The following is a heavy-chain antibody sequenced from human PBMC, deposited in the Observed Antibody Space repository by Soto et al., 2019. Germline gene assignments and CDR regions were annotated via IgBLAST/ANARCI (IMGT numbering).Heavy chain of an antibody. CDR3: TRELPAAYYFDY. CDR2: ISAYNGNT. J-gene: IGHJ4*02. D-gene: IGHD1-26*01. CDR1: GYTFTSYG. V-gene: IGHV1-18*01. Sequence: ASVKVSCKASGYTFTSYGISWVRQAPGQGLEWMGWISAYNGNTNYAQKLQGRVTLIRDTSTSTVYMELSSLRSEDTAVYYCTRELPAAYYFDYWGQGTLVTVSS.